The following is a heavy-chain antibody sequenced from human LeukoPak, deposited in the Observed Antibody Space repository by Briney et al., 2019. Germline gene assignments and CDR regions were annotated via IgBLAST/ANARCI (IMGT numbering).Heavy chain of an antibody. Sequence: GGSLRLSCAASGFTFSAYYMSWVRQAPGKGLEWVANIKQDGSEKHYVDSVKGRFTISRDNAKNSLYLQMNSLRAEDTAVYYCARNNCSSTSCLQTYYYYYYGMDVWGQGTTVTVSS. CDR1: GFTFSAYY. V-gene: IGHV3-7*01. D-gene: IGHD2-2*01. CDR2: IKQDGSEK. CDR3: ARNNCSSTSCLQTYYYYYYGMDV. J-gene: IGHJ6*02.